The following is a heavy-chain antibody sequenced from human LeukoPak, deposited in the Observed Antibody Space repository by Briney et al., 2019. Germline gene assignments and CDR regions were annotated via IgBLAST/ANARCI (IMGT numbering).Heavy chain of an antibody. Sequence: GGSLRLSCAASGFTISNYGMNWVRQAPGEGLEWVSSISSSSKYIYYADSVKGRFTISRDNAKNSLYLQLNRLRAEDTAVYYCPRDNCGGDCYGSVDYWGQGTLVTVSS. D-gene: IGHD2-21*02. CDR3: PRDNCGGDCYGSVDY. V-gene: IGHV3-21*01. CDR2: ISSSSKYI. CDR1: GFTISNYG. J-gene: IGHJ4*02.